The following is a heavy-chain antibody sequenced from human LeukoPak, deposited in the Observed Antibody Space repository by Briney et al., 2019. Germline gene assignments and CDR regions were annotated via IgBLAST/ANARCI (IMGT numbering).Heavy chain of an antibody. CDR3: ARDYYGSGSYYPVDYYMDV. J-gene: IGHJ6*03. CDR1: GYTLTELS. Sequence: ASVKVSCKVSGYTLTELSMHWVRQAPGKGLEWMGGFDPEDGETIYAQKFQGRVTMTEDTSTDTAYMELSRLRSDDTAVYYCARDYYGSGSYYPVDYYMDVWGKGTTVTISS. CDR2: FDPEDGET. V-gene: IGHV1-24*01. D-gene: IGHD3-10*01.